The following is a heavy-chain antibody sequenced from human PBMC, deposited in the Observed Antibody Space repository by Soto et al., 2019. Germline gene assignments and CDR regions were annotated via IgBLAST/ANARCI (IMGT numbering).Heavy chain of an antibody. CDR2: IIGTDTT. J-gene: IGHJ3*02. V-gene: IGHV3-23*01. CDR1: GFTFKNCG. CDR3: AKGDCSGGSCYFSAFDI. Sequence: PGGSLRLSCTASGFTFKNCGMIWVRQAPGKGLEWVAAIIGTDTTNYADSVKGRFTISRDNSKNTLFLQMNSLRAEDTAVYFCAKGDCSGGSCYFSAFDIWGQGTMVTVSS. D-gene: IGHD2-15*01.